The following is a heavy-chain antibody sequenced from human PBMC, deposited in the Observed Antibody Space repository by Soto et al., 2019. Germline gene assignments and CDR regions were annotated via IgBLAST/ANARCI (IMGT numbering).Heavy chain of an antibody. Sequence: QVHLVQSGAEVKKPGASVKVSCKGSGYAFTTYGITWVRQAPGQGLEWMGWISAHNGNTNYAQKLQGRVTVTRDTSTSTAYMELRSMSSDDTVVYNCARGRDGDYWGQGALVTVSS. CDR3: ARGRDGDY. D-gene: IGHD6-6*01. J-gene: IGHJ4*02. CDR1: GYAFTTYG. V-gene: IGHV1-18*01. CDR2: ISAHNGNT.